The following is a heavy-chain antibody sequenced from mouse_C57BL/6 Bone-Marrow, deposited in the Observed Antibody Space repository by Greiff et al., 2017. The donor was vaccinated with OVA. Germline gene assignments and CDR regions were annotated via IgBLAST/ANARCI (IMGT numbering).Heavy chain of an antibody. CDR1: GYTFTSYG. Sequence: QVQLQQSGAELARPGASVKLSCKASGYTFTSYGISWVKQRTGQGLEWIGEIYPRSGNTYYNEKFKGKATLTADKSSSTAYMELRSLTSEDSAVSFCASATVVAKADYWGQGTTLTVSS. J-gene: IGHJ2*01. CDR2: IYPRSGNT. CDR3: ASATVVAKADY. V-gene: IGHV1-81*01. D-gene: IGHD1-1*01.